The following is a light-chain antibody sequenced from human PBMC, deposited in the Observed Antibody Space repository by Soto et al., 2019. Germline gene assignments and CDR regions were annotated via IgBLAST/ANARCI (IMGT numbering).Light chain of an antibody. CDR2: DAS. J-gene: IGKJ1*01. Sequence: DVQMTQSPSTLSASVGDRVTITCRASQSISSWLAWYKQTPGKAPKLLSYDASSLESGVPSRFSGSGSGTEFTLTISSLQPDDFATYYCQQYNSYSWTFGQGTKVDIK. V-gene: IGKV1-5*01. CDR3: QQYNSYSWT. CDR1: QSISSW.